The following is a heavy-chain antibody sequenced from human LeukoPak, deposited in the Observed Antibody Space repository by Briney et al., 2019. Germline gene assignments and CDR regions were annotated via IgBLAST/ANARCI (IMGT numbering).Heavy chain of an antibody. D-gene: IGHD5-18*01. J-gene: IGHJ4*02. CDR1: GGSISTSSYY. V-gene: IGHV4-39*07. CDR2: INHSGST. Sequence: SETLSLTCTVSGGSISTSSYYWGWIRQPPGKGLEWIGEINHSGSTNYNPSLKSRVTISVDTSKNQFSLKLSSVTAADTAVYYCARGAAMVTLPFDYWGQGTLVTVSS. CDR3: ARGAAMVTLPFDY.